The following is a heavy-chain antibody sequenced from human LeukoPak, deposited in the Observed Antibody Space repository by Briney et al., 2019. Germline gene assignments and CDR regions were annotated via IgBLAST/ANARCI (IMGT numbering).Heavy chain of an antibody. CDR3: ARLARIGGNYFDY. D-gene: IGHD3-3*01. J-gene: IGHJ4*02. CDR1: GGSISSSSYY. CDR2: IYYSGST. Sequence: SETLSLTCTVSGGSISSSSYYWGWIRQPPGKGLEWIGSIYYSGSTYYNPSLKSRVTISVDTSKNQFSLKLSSVTAADTAVYYRARLARIGGNYFDYWGQGTLVTVSS. V-gene: IGHV4-39*01.